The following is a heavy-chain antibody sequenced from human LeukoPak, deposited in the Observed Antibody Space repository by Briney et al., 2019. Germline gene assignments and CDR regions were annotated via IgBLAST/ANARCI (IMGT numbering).Heavy chain of an antibody. D-gene: IGHD6-19*01. CDR2: IKQDGSEK. V-gene: IGHV3-7*01. CDR3: ARDLREWLTRFDY. Sequence: GGSLRLSCAASGFTFSSYWMSWVRQAPGMGLEWVANIKQDGSEKYYVDSVKGRFTISRDNAKNSLYLQMNSLRAEDTAVYYCARDLREWLTRFDYWGQGTLVTVSS. CDR1: GFTFSSYW. J-gene: IGHJ4*02.